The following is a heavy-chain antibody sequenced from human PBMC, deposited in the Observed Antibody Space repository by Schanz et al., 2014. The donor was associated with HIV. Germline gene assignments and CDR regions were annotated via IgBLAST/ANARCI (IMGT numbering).Heavy chain of an antibody. CDR1: GLTFNSFG. CDR3: ARDRLHPGNGMDV. D-gene: IGHD4-4*01. CDR2: ISYDGRNK. V-gene: IGHV3-30*03. J-gene: IGHJ6*02. Sequence: QVHLVESGGGVVQPGRSLRLSCAASGLTFNSFGIHWVRQAPGKGLEWVAVISYDGRNKYQAASVKGRFTVSRDDAKNTVYLQMKSLRVEDTAVYYCARDRLHPGNGMDVWGQGTTVTVSS.